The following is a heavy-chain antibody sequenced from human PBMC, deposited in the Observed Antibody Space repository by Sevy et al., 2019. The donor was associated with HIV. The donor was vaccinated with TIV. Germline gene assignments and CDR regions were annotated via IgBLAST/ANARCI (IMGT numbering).Heavy chain of an antibody. CDR3: ALSPRARASDPFDD. J-gene: IGHJ4*02. CDR2: IVPLFGTT. Sequence: ASVKVSCRASGVTFINYGFNWVRQAPGQGLEWMGRIVPLFGTTRYAQEFQGRVTITADESASTAYMEVSSLTSEDTAVYHCALSPRARASDPFDDWGRGTLVTVSS. CDR1: GVTFINYG. D-gene: IGHD1-26*01. V-gene: IGHV1-69*13.